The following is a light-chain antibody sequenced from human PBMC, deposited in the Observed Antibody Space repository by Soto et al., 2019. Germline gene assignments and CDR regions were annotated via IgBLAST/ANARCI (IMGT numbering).Light chain of an antibody. CDR3: QTWGSGIQV. CDR1: SGHSSYA. Sequence: QSVLTQSPSASASLGASVKLTCTLSSGHSSYAIAWHQQQPEKGPRYLMKLNSDGSHSKGDGLPDRFSGSSSGAERYLTISSLPSEDEADYYCQTWGSGIQVFGGGTQLTVL. J-gene: IGLJ2*01. CDR2: LNSDGSH. V-gene: IGLV4-69*01.